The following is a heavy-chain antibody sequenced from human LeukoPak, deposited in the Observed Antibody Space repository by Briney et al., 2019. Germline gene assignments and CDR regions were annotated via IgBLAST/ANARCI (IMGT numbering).Heavy chain of an antibody. CDR1: GFALSSYG. V-gene: IGHV3-30*02. CDR3: AKETYDAFEI. CDR2: IRYDGNSK. J-gene: IGHJ3*02. Sequence: GGSLRLSCGASGFALSSYGMHWVRQAPGKGLEWVAFIRYDGNSKYYVDSVKGRLTISRDNSKHTLYLQMNSLRAEDTAVYYCAKETYDAFEIWGQGTTVTVSS.